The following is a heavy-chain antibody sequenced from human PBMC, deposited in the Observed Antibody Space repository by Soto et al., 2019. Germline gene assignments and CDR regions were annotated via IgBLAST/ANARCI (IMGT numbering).Heavy chain of an antibody. D-gene: IGHD5-12*01. CDR3: AKKGSGYDYITPYDY. Sequence: GGSLRLSCAACGFTFSSYAMSWVRQAPGKGLEWVSAISGSGGSTYYADSVKGRFTISRDNSKNTLYLQMNSLRAEDTAVYYCAKKGSGYDYITPYDYWGQGTLVTVSS. CDR1: GFTFSSYA. J-gene: IGHJ4*02. V-gene: IGHV3-23*01. CDR2: ISGSGGST.